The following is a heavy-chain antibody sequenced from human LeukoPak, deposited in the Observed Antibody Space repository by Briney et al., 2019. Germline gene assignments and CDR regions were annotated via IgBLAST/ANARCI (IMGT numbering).Heavy chain of an antibody. V-gene: IGHV1-46*01. D-gene: IGHD6-13*01. CDR3: TCIAAAGIALAPFDY. CDR1: GYTFTSYY. J-gene: IGHJ4*02. Sequence: ASVKVSCKASGYTFTSYYMHWVRQAPGQGLEWMGIINPSGGSTSYAQKFQGRVTMTGDTSTSTVYMELSSLRSEDTAVYYCTCIAAAGIALAPFDYWGQGTLVTVSS. CDR2: INPSGGST.